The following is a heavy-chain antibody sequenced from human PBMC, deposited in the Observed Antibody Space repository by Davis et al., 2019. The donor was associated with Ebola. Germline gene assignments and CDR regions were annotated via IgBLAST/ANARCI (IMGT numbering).Heavy chain of an antibody. CDR2: INSDGSST. Sequence: GESLKISCAASGFTFSSYAMHWVRQAPGKGLVWVSRINSDGSSTSYADSVKGRFTISRDNAKNTLYLQMNSLRAEDTAVYYCARSGLSFGVVKYHYGMDVWGKGTTVTVSS. V-gene: IGHV3-74*01. CDR3: ARSGLSFGVVKYHYGMDV. J-gene: IGHJ6*04. CDR1: GFTFSSYA. D-gene: IGHD3-3*01.